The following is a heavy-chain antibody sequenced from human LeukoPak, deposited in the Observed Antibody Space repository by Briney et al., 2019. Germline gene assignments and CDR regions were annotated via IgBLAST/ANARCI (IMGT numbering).Heavy chain of an antibody. V-gene: IGHV3-74*01. J-gene: IGHJ1*01. CDR3: ARAPSEIGGYYPEYFRH. D-gene: IGHD3-22*01. CDR2: IKSDGST. Sequence: GGSLRLSCAASGFSFSSYWMHWVRQAPGKGLVWVSRIKSDGSTRYADSVKGRFTVSRDNAKNTVSLQMNSLRAEDTGVYYCARAPSEIGGYYPEYFRHWGHGTLVIVSS. CDR1: GFSFSSYW.